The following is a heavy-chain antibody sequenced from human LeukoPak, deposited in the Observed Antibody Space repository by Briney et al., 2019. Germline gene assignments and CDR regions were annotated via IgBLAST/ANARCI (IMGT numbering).Heavy chain of an antibody. J-gene: IGHJ4*02. V-gene: IGHV1-3*01. Sequence: ASVKVSCKASGYTFTSYAMHWVRQAPGQRLEWMGWINAGNGNTKYSQKFQGRVTMTRDTSTSTVYMELSSLRSEDTAVYYCARGGYGDYVFDYWGQGTLVTVSS. D-gene: IGHD4-17*01. CDR3: ARGGYGDYVFDY. CDR1: GYTFTSYA. CDR2: INAGNGNT.